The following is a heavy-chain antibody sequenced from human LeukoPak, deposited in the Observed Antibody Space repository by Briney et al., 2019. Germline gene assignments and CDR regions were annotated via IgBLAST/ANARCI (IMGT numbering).Heavy chain of an antibody. CDR1: GFTFSSYA. CDR2: ISYDGSNK. V-gene: IGHV3-30*04. Sequence: PGRSLRLSCAASGFTFSSYAMHWVRQAPGKGLEWVAVISYDGSNKYYADSVKGRFTISRDNSKNTLYPQMNSLRAEDTAVYYCARDPSSSRARYGMDVWGKGTTVTVSS. J-gene: IGHJ6*04. CDR3: ARDPSSSRARYGMDV. D-gene: IGHD6-13*01.